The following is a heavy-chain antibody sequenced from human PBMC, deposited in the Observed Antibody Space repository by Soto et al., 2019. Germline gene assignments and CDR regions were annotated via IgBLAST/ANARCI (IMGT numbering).Heavy chain of an antibody. CDR2: ISYDGTDK. Sequence: PGGSLRLSCAASGFTFSSYGIHWVRQAPGKGLEWVALISYDGTDKYYADSVKGRFTISRDNSKNTLYLQMSSLGPEETAVYYCVKERYAQLWLEDYGMDVWGQGTTVTVSS. V-gene: IGHV3-30*18. J-gene: IGHJ6*02. D-gene: IGHD5-18*01. CDR1: GFTFSSYG. CDR3: VKERYAQLWLEDYGMDV.